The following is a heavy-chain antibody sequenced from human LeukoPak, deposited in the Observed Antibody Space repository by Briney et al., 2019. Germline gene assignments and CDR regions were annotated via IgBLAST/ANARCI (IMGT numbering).Heavy chain of an antibody. Sequence: GGSLRLSCAASGFTVSSNYMSWVRQAPGKGLEWVSVIYSGGSTYYADSVKGRFTISRDNSKNTLYLQMNSLRAEDTAVYYCAKEGVADLNFDYWGQGTLVTVSS. CDR1: GFTVSSNY. CDR2: IYSGGST. CDR3: AKEGVADLNFDY. V-gene: IGHV3-66*02. J-gene: IGHJ4*02. D-gene: IGHD2-15*01.